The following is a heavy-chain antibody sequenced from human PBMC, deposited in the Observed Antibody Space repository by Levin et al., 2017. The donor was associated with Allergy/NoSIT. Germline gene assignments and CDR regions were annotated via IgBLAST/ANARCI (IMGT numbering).Heavy chain of an antibody. CDR1: GFTFSSYA. CDR2: ISYDGSNK. Sequence: PGGSLRLSCAASGFTFSSYAMHWVRQAPGKGLEWVAVISYDGSNKYYADSVKGRFTISRDNSKNTLYLQMNSLRAEDTAVYYCARGTQKLRYWYFDRWGRGTLVTVSS. D-gene: IGHD4-17*01. CDR3: ARGTQKLRYWYFDR. V-gene: IGHV3-30-3*01. J-gene: IGHJ2*01.